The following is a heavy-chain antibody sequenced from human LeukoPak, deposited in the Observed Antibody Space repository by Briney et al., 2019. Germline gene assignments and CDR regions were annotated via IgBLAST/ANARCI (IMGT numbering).Heavy chain of an antibody. Sequence: GGSLRLSCAASGFTFSSYAMSWVRQAPGKGLEWVSAISGSGGSTYYADSVKGRFTISRDNSKNTLYLQMNSLRAEDTAVYYCARPLRESGYFYFDYWGQGTLVTVSS. J-gene: IGHJ4*02. V-gene: IGHV3-23*01. CDR2: ISGSGGST. CDR1: GFTFSSYA. D-gene: IGHD3-3*01. CDR3: ARPLRESGYFYFDY.